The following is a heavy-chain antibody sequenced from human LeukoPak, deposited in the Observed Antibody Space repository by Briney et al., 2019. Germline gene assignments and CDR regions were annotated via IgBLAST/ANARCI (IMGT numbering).Heavy chain of an antibody. CDR2: ISYDGSNK. J-gene: IGHJ4*02. CDR1: GFTFSSYA. V-gene: IGHV3-30-3*01. D-gene: IGHD1-1*01. Sequence: GGSLRLSCAASGFTFSSYAMHWVRQAPGKGLEWVAVISYDGSNKYCADSVKGRFTISRDNSKNTLYLQMKSLRAEDTAVHYCAREVERVFDYWGQGTLVTVSS. CDR3: AREVERVFDY.